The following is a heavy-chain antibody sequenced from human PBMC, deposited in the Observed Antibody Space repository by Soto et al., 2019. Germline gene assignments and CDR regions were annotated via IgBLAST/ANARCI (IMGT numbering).Heavy chain of an antibody. D-gene: IGHD1-26*01. V-gene: IGHV3-30*04. J-gene: IGHJ4*02. CDR1: GFAFGTHA. CDR3: ARDMARGADHFDF. CDR2: ISIDGSSK. Sequence: QVQLVESGGGVVQPGRTPRLSCSTSGFAFGTHAMHWVRQAPGKGLEWVAVISIDGSSKNYADSVKGRFTISRDNSKNTLFLQMNSLRGEDTAVYYCARDMARGADHFDFWGQGTLVTVSS.